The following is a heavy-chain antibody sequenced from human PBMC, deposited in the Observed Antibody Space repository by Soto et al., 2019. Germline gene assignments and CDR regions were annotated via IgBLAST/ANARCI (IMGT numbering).Heavy chain of an antibody. Sequence: SETLSLTCTVSGGSISSSSYYWGWIRQPPGKGLEWIGSIYYSGSTYYNPSLKSRVTISVDTSKNQFSLKLSSVTAADTAVYYCARARANPPPYYFDYWGQGTLVTVSS. CDR3: ARARANPPPYYFDY. V-gene: IGHV4-39*01. J-gene: IGHJ4*02. CDR1: GGSISSSSYY. CDR2: IYYSGST.